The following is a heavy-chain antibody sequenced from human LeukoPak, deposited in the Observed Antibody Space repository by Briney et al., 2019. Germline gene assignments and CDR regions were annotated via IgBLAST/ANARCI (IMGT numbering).Heavy chain of an antibody. CDR1: GGSISSYY. Sequence: SETLSLTCTVSGGSISSYYWSWIRQPPGKGLEWIGYIYYSGSTNYNPSLKSRVTISVDTSKNQFSLKLSSVTAADTAVYYCARAATVVSLFDYWGQGTLVTVSS. CDR2: IYYSGST. D-gene: IGHD4-23*01. CDR3: ARAATVVSLFDY. J-gene: IGHJ4*02. V-gene: IGHV4-59*12.